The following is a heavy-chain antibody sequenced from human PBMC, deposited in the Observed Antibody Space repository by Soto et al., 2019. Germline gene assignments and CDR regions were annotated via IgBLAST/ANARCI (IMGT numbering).Heavy chain of an antibody. V-gene: IGHV3-73*01. J-gene: IGHJ6*03. CDR1: GFTFSGSA. D-gene: IGHD3-3*01. Sequence: VQLVESGGGLVQPGGSLKLSCAASGFTFSGSAMHWVRQASGKGLEWVGRIRSKGNNYATAYGASLKGRFTISRDDSKNTAYLQMNSLNTEDTAVYYCSRQASDFWSGKPQYYMDVWGKGTMVTVSS. CDR2: IRSKGNNYAT. CDR3: SRQASDFWSGKPQYYMDV.